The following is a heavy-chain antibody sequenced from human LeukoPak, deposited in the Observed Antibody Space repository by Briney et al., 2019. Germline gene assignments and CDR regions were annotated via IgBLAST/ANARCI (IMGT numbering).Heavy chain of an antibody. CDR2: ISGSGGST. J-gene: IGHJ4*02. CDR1: GFTFSSYA. V-gene: IGHV3-23*01. CDR3: TTSYYDSSGYLTTVFDY. D-gene: IGHD3-22*01. Sequence: PGGSLRLSCAASGFTFSSYAMSWVRQAPGKGLEWVSAISGSGGSTYYADSVKGRFTISRDNSKNTLYLQMNSLKTEDTAVYYCTTSYYDSSGYLTTVFDYWGQGTLVTVSS.